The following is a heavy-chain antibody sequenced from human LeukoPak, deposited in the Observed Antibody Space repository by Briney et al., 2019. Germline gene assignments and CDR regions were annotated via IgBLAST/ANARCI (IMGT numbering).Heavy chain of an antibody. Sequence: GGSLRLSCAASGFTFSYYEVNLVRLAPGKGLELISYISSSGTTIYYADSVKGRFTISRDTAKSSLYLLMNSLRAEDTAVYYCARRAFPYFWGQGTLVTVSS. CDR1: GFTFSYYE. CDR2: ISSSGTTI. V-gene: IGHV3-48*03. J-gene: IGHJ4*02. CDR3: ARRAFPYF.